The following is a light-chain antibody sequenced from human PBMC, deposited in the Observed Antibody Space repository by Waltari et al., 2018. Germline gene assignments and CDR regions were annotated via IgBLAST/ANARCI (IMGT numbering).Light chain of an antibody. V-gene: IGLV2-11*01. CDR2: DVS. J-gene: IGLJ2*01. Sequence: QSALTQPRSVSGSPGQSVTISCTGTRSDVGGYTYVSWYQQHPGKAPKLMIYDVSKRPSGVPDRFSGSKSGNTASLTISGLQAEDEADYYCCSYAGSYTSLFGGGTKLTVL. CDR3: CSYAGSYTSL. CDR1: RSDVGGYTY.